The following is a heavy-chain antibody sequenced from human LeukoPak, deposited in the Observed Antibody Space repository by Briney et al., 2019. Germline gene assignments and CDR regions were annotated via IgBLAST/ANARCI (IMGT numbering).Heavy chain of an antibody. V-gene: IGHV4-39*01. J-gene: IGHJ4*02. CDR2: IYYSGNT. CDR1: GDSISSSSSY. D-gene: IGHD6-19*01. CDR3: ARTSSSGLVGGYYFDY. Sequence: PSETLSLTCTVSGDSISSSSSYWGWIRQPPGKGLEWIGSIYYSGNTYYNTSLKSRVTISVDTSKNQFSLKLSSVTAADTAVYYCARTSSSGLVGGYYFDYWGQGTLVTVSS.